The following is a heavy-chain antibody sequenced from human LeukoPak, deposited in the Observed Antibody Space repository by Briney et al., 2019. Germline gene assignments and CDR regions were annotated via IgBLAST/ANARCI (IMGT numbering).Heavy chain of an antibody. CDR1: GFTFNAFG. Sequence: GGSLRLSCAASGFTFNAFGMNWVRQAPGEGLEWVSYIGTTSGAIYYADSVKGRFTISRDSAKNSLYLQMNSLRAEDTAVYYCARFRTWGDKAFDYWGQGTLVTVSS. CDR2: IGTTSGAI. CDR3: ARFRTWGDKAFDY. J-gene: IGHJ4*02. D-gene: IGHD2-21*02. V-gene: IGHV3-48*01.